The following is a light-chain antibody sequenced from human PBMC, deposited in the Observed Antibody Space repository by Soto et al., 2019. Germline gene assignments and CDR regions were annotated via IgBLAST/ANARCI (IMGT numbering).Light chain of an antibody. CDR1: QSVSNY. V-gene: IGKV3-11*01. Sequence: EFVLTQSPATLSLSPGERATLSCRASQSVSNYLAWYQQKPGQAPRLLIYDASNRATGIPARFSGSGSGTDFTLTISSLEPEDFAVYHCQQYGSSPLITFGQGTRLEIK. CDR3: QQYGSSPLIT. J-gene: IGKJ5*01. CDR2: DAS.